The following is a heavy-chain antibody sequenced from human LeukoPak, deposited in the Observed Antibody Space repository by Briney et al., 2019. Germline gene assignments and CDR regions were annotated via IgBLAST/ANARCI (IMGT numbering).Heavy chain of an antibody. CDR3: ARRKGIAARSFDY. V-gene: IGHV4-39*01. D-gene: IGHD6-6*01. J-gene: IGHJ4*02. CDR2: IYYSGST. Sequence: SATLSLTCTVSGGSISSSSYYWGWIRQPPGKGLEWIGSIYYSGSTYYNPSLKSRVTISVDTSKNQFSLKLSSVTAADTAVYYCARRKGIAARSFDYWGQGTLVTVSS. CDR1: GGSISSSSYY.